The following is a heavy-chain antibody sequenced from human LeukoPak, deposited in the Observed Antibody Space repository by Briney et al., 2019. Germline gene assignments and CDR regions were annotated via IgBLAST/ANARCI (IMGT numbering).Heavy chain of an antibody. CDR2: INHSGST. CDR3: ARGGATMVRGVHGY. J-gene: IGHJ4*02. Sequence: KPSETLSLTCAVYGGSFSGYYWSGIRQPPGKGLEWIGEINHSGSTNYNPSLKSRVNISVDTSKNQFSLKLSSVTAADTAVYYCARGGATMVRGVHGYWGQGTLVTVSS. CDR1: GGSFSGYY. D-gene: IGHD3-10*01. V-gene: IGHV4-34*01.